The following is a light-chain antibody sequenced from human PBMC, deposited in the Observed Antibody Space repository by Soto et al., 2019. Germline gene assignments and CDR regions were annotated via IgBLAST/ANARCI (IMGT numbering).Light chain of an antibody. CDR2: SNN. V-gene: IGLV1-44*01. J-gene: IGLJ2*01. Sequence: QSVLTQPPSASGTPGQRVTISCSGSSSNIGSNTVNWYQQLPGTAPKLLIYSNNQRPSGVPDRFSGSKSGTSASLAISGLQSEDEADEYCAAWDDSLNGRVFGGGTKLTVL. CDR3: AAWDDSLNGRV. CDR1: SSNIGSNT.